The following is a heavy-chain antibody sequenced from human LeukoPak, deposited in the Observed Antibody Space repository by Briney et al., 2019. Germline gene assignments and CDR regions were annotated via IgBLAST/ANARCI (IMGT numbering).Heavy chain of an antibody. D-gene: IGHD2-2*02. CDR3: AKDGYCSSTSCYNYRRYYYYGMDV. CDR1: GFTFGSYS. V-gene: IGHV3-21*01. Sequence: PGGSLRLSCAASGFTFGSYSMNWVRQAPGKGLEWVSSISSSSSYIYYADSVKGRFTISRDNAKNSLYLQMNSLRAEDTAVYYCAKDGYCSSTSCYNYRRYYYYGMDVWGQGTTVTVSS. CDR2: ISSSSSYI. J-gene: IGHJ6*02.